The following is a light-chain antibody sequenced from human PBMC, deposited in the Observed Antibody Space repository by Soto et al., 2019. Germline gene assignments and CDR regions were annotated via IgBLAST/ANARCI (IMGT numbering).Light chain of an antibody. CDR1: QTVSRYY. CDR3: QQALT. CDR2: GAS. Sequence: VLTQSPASLSLSPGGRAILSCRASQTVSRYYVAWYQKKHGQPPRLLIYGASTRATGVPDRFSGSGSGADVTLTIRSLQPEDFGVYYCQQALTFGGGTTVE. J-gene: IGKJ4*01. V-gene: IGKV3D-7*01.